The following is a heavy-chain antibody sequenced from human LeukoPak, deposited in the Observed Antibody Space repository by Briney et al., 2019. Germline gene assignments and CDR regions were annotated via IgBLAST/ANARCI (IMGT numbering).Heavy chain of an antibody. J-gene: IGHJ4*02. CDR1: GFTFRDYT. CDR3: AKDQALSLSSSRALDY. D-gene: IGHD2-2*01. Sequence: GGSLRLSCAASGFTFRDYTMNWVRQAPGKGLEWVSAISSSGGSPYYADSVNGRFTISRDNSKNTLYLQMNSLRAEDTALYYCAKDQALSLSSSRALDYWGQGTLVTVSS. V-gene: IGHV3-23*01. CDR2: ISSSGGSP.